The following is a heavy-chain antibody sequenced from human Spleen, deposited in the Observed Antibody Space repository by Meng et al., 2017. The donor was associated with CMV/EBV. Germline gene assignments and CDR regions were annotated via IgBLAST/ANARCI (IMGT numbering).Heavy chain of an antibody. V-gene: IGHV4-31*02. D-gene: IGHD4-17*01. J-gene: IGHJ4*02. CDR2: IYYSGST. Sequence: RSSGGYDWTWVRQHPGKGLEWIGYIYYSGSTYYNPSLKSRVTMSRDTSNNQCALNLSSLTAADTAVYYWARAAGSTVTFDYWGQGTLVTVSS. CDR1: RSSGGYD. CDR3: ARAAGSTVTFDY.